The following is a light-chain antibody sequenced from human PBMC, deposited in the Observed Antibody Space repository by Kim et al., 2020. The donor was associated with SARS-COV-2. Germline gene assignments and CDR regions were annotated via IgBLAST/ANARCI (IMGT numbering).Light chain of an antibody. Sequence: ISPGKSVRPRCSRDEVGAMCSSRYQQKPGHSPMLVIFLAHKRRPGLPGRFSGPSFGNTATLTISGTQAVDEAYYYCQALDCSTVIFGTETKVTVL. V-gene: IGLV3-1*01. CDR1: EVGAMC. J-gene: IGLJ1*01. CDR3: QALDCSTVI. CDR2: LAH.